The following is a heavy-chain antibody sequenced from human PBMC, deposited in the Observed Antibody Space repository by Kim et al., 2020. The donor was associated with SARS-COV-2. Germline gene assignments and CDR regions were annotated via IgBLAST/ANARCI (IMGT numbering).Heavy chain of an antibody. V-gene: IGHV4-59*08. CDR2: IYYSGST. CDR3: ASGTYYYDSSGYYRNEYFQH. D-gene: IGHD3-22*01. J-gene: IGHJ1*01. Sequence: SETLSLTCTVSGGSISSYYWSWIRQPPGKGLEWIGYIYYSGSTNYNPSLKSRVTISVDTSKNQFSLKLSSVTAADTAVYYCASGTYYYDSSGYYRNEYFQHWGQGTLVTVSS. CDR1: GGSISSYY.